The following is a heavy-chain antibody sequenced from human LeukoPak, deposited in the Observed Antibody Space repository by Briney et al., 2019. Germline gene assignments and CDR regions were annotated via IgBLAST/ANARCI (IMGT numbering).Heavy chain of an antibody. CDR1: GYTFDDYA. CDR3: AKDGGGGAPIDAHAFDI. D-gene: IGHD1-26*01. V-gene: IGHV3-9*01. J-gene: IGHJ3*02. CDR2: IRRNSASI. Sequence: GGSLRLSCAASGYTFDDYAMRSVRQAPGKGLEWVSGIRRNSASIGYADSVKGRFTISRANAKNSLYLQMNSLRAEDTALYYCAKDGGGGAPIDAHAFDIWGQGTMVTVSS.